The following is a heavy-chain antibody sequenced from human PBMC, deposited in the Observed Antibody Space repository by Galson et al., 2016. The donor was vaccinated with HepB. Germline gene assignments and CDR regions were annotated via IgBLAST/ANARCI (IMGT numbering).Heavy chain of an antibody. CDR1: GFTFSSYA. CDR3: ARSPRATAAAGYFDL. V-gene: IGHV3-30*04. J-gene: IGHJ2*01. D-gene: IGHD6-13*01. CDR2: ISYDGSNK. Sequence: SLRLSCAASGFTFSSYAMHWVRQAPGKGLEWVAIISYDGSNKYSADSVKGRFTISRDNSKNTLYLRMNSLRAEDTTVYYCARSPRATAAAGYFDLWGRGTLVTVSS.